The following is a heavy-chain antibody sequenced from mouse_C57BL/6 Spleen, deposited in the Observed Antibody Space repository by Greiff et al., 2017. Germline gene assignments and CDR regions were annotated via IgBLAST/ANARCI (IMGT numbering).Heavy chain of an antibody. CDR3: ARRRGITTVNYYAMDY. J-gene: IGHJ4*01. CDR1: GYTFTGYW. V-gene: IGHV1-9*01. CDR2: ILPGSGST. Sequence: VQLQQSGAELMKPGASVKLSCKATGYTFTGYWIEWVKQRPGHGLEWIGEILPGSGSTNYNEKFKGKATFTADTSSNTAYMQLSSLTTEDSAIYYCARRRGITTVNYYAMDYWGQGTSVTVSS. D-gene: IGHD1-1*01.